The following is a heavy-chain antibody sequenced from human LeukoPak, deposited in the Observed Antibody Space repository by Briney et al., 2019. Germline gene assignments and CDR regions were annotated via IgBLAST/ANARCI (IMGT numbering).Heavy chain of an antibody. Sequence: ASVKDSCKASGYTFTSYYMHWVRQAPGQGLAWMGIINPSGGSTSYAQKFQGRVTMTRDTSTSTVYMELSSLRSEDTAVYYCARAPPRYDILTAWGQGTLVTVSS. D-gene: IGHD3-9*01. V-gene: IGHV1-46*01. CDR2: INPSGGST. CDR1: GYTFTSYY. J-gene: IGHJ5*02. CDR3: ARAPPRYDILTA.